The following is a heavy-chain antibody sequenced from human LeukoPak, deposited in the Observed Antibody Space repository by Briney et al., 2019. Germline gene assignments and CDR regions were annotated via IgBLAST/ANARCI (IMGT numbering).Heavy chain of an antibody. CDR2: ISAYNGNT. D-gene: IGHD3-22*01. V-gene: IGHV1-18*01. J-gene: IGHJ3*02. Sequence: GASVKVSCKASGYTSTSYGISWVRQAPGQGLEWMGWISAYNGNTNYAQKLQGRVTMTTDTSTSTAYMELRSLRSDDTAVYYCARERYYYDSSGYYFSHTRDAFDIWGQGTMVTVSS. CDR3: ARERYYYDSSGYYFSHTRDAFDI. CDR1: GYTSTSYG.